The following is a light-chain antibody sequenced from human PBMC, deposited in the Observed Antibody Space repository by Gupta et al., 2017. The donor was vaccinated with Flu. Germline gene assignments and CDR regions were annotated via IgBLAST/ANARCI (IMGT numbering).Light chain of an antibody. CDR2: AAS. V-gene: IGKV1-17*01. CDR3: QHHRQYRPFT. J-gene: IGKJ1*01. Sequence: NHVAPAPSPLSASVGERVTLTCRASQDIRNDLVWYQQKPGKAPKRLIYAASTMHSDVPSRFSGSGSGTEFTLNISGLQTEDCGAYYCQHHRQYRPFTFGRGTKVEIK. CDR1: QDIRND.